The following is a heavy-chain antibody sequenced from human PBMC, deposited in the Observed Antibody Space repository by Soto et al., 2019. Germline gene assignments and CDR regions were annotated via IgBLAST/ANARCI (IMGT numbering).Heavy chain of an antibody. J-gene: IGHJ6*02. V-gene: IGHV4-31*03. CDR3: ARDLMPYYGSGISGRDV. Sequence: QVQLQESGPGLVKPSQTLSLTCTVSGGSISSGGYYWSWIRQHPGKGLEWIGYIYYSWSTYYNPTLTSRVTISVETSKNQFSLKLSCVTAADTAVYYCARDLMPYYGSGISGRDVWGQGTTVTVSS. CDR1: GGSISSGGYY. D-gene: IGHD3-10*01. CDR2: IYYSWST.